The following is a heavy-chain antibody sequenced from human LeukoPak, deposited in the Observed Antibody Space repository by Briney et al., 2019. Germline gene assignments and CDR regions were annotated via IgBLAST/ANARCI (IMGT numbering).Heavy chain of an antibody. CDR1: GFTFSSYG. CDR2: SSLSGDIT. V-gene: IGHV3-23*01. Sequence: GGSLRLSCAVSGFTFSSYGMSWVRQAPRKGLEWVSLSSLSGDITFYADSVKGRFTISRDNSKNTLYLQMNSLRAEDTAIYYCAKSWGNIVGAMEIFDSWGQGTLVTVSS. CDR3: AKSWGNIVGAMEIFDS. D-gene: IGHD1-26*01. J-gene: IGHJ4*02.